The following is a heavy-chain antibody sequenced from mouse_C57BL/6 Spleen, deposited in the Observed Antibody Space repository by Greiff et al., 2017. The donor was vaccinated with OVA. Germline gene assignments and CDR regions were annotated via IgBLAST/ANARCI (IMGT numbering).Heavy chain of an antibody. Sequence: EVKVEESGGGLVKPGGSLKLSCAASGFTFSDYGMHWVRQAPEKGLEWVAYISSGSSTIYYADTVKGRFTISRDNAKNTLFLQMTSLRSEDTAMYYCARGYYGSSWYFDVWGTGTTVTVSS. CDR1: GFTFSDYG. J-gene: IGHJ1*03. V-gene: IGHV5-17*01. CDR2: ISSGSSTI. CDR3: ARGYYGSSWYFDV. D-gene: IGHD1-1*01.